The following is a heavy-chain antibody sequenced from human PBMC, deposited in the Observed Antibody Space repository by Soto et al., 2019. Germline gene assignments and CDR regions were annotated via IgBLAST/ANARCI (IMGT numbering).Heavy chain of an antibody. V-gene: IGHV3-48*01. CDR2: ISSSSSTI. CDR1: GFTFSSYS. CDR3: ASVAPGYCSSTSCSPGGHYYYMDV. D-gene: IGHD2-2*01. Sequence: GGSLRLSCAASGFTFSSYSMNWVRQAPGKGLEWVSYISSSSSTIYYADSVKGRFTISRDNAKNSLYLQMNSLRAEDTAVYYFASVAPGYCSSTSCSPGGHYYYMDVWGKGTPVTVSS. J-gene: IGHJ6*03.